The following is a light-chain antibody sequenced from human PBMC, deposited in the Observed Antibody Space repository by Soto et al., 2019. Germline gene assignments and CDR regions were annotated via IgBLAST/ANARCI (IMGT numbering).Light chain of an antibody. CDR2: GAS. V-gene: IGKV3-20*01. Sequence: EIVLTQSPDTLSLSPGERVTLSCRASQSVSSSYLAWYQQKPGQAPRLLIYGASSRATGIPDRFSGSGSGTDFSLTITRLETEDFAVNYCQQYGSSPNTFGQGTKLEIK. CDR1: QSVSSSY. CDR3: QQYGSSPNT. J-gene: IGKJ2*01.